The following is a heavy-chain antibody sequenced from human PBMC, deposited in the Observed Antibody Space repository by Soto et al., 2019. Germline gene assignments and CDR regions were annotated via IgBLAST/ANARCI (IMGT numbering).Heavy chain of an antibody. D-gene: IGHD3-16*01. CDR1: GFRFSDYG. CDR3: ARSYYLADAFDV. V-gene: IGHV1-18*01. J-gene: IGHJ3*01. CDR2: LSAFNGNT. Sequence: ASVKFSCKASGFRFSDYGFNWLRQAPGQGLEWMGWLSAFNGNTETAQGLQDRVTMTTDSSTTTAHMDLTNLTTDDTAIYYCARSYYLADAFDVWGQGTMVTVS.